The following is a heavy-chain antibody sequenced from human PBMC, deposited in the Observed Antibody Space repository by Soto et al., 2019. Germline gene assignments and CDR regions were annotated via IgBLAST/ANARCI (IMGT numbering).Heavy chain of an antibody. D-gene: IGHD3-3*01. Sequence: SETLSLTCAVYGGSFSGYYWSWIRRPPGKGLEWIGEINHSGSTNYNPSLKSRVTISVDTSKNQFSLKLSSVTAADTAVYYCARGRGGFITIFGVVTLYYYYGMDVWGQGTTVTVSS. J-gene: IGHJ6*02. V-gene: IGHV4-34*01. CDR1: GGSFSGYY. CDR2: INHSGST. CDR3: ARGRGGFITIFGVVTLYYYYGMDV.